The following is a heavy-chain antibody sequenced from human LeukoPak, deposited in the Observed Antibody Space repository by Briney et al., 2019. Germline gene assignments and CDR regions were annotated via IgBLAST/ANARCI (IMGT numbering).Heavy chain of an antibody. D-gene: IGHD6-19*01. J-gene: IGHJ4*02. CDR2: IYYSGST. Sequence: SETLSLTCTVSGGSISSSSYYWGWIRQPPGKGLEWIGSIYYSGSTYYNPSLKSRVTISVDTSKNQFSLKLSSVTAADTAVYYCARHGAVAGQDLYFDYWGQGTLVTVSS. V-gene: IGHV4-39*01. CDR3: ARHGAVAGQDLYFDY. CDR1: GGSISSSSYY.